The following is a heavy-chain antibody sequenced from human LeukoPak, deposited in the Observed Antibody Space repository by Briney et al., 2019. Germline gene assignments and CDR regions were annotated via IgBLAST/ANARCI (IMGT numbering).Heavy chain of an antibody. CDR2: IYHSGST. J-gene: IGHJ5*02. Sequence: PSQTLSLTCTVSGGSISSGGYYWSWIRQPPGKGLEWIGYIYHSGSTYYNPSLKSRVTISVDRSKNQFSLKLSSVTAADTAVYYCARLGYCSSTSCPPWGQGTLVTVSS. V-gene: IGHV4-30-2*01. D-gene: IGHD2-2*01. CDR3: ARLGYCSSTSCPP. CDR1: GGSISSGGYY.